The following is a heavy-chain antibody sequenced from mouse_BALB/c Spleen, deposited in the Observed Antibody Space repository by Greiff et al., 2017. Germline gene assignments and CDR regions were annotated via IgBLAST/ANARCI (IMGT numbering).Heavy chain of an antibody. Sequence: VQLKESGGGLVKPGGSLKLSCAASGFTFSSYDMSWVRQSPVKRLEWVAEISSGGSYTYYPDTVTGRFTISRDNAKNTLYLEMSSLRSEDTAMYYCARDGYDGDWYFDVWGAGTTVTVSS. CDR3: ARDGYDGDWYFDV. V-gene: IGHV5-9-4*01. D-gene: IGHD2-2*01. CDR1: GFTFSSYD. J-gene: IGHJ1*01. CDR2: ISSGGSYT.